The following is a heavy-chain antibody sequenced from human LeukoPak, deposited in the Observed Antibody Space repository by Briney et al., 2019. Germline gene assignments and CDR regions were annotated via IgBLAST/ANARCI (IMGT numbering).Heavy chain of an antibody. CDR2: ISSSSSTI. CDR1: GFTFSSYA. CDR3: ARDASTGYSSRTLDY. J-gene: IGHJ4*02. Sequence: PGGSLRLSCAASGFTFSSYAMSWVRQAPGKGLEWVSYISSSSSTIYYADSVKGRFTISRDNAKNSLYLQMNSLRAEDTAVYYCARDASTGYSSRTLDYWGQGTLVTVSS. D-gene: IGHD6-19*01. V-gene: IGHV3-48*04.